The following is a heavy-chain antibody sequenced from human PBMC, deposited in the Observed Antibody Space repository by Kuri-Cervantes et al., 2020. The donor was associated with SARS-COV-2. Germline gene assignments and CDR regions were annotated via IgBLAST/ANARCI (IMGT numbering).Heavy chain of an antibody. CDR1: GFTFSNYA. CDR3: ARDSDVPPSCGCGTNAFDI. CDR2: IKQDGSEK. V-gene: IGHV3-7*03. Sequence: AGSLRLSCAASGFTFSNYAIHWVRQAPGKGLEWVAKIKQDGSEKYYVDSVKGRFTISRDNAKNSLYLQMNSLRAEDTAVYYCARDSDVPPSCGCGTNAFDIWGQGTMVTVSS. J-gene: IGHJ3*02. D-gene: IGHD6-19*01.